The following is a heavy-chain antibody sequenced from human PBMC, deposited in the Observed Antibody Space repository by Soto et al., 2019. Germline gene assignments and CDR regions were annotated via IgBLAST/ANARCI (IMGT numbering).Heavy chain of an antibody. V-gene: IGHV4-4*02. Sequence: SETLSLTCAVSGGSITSANWWTLVRQPPGGGMEWIGEISHSGITNYKASLKNRVTMSVDKTKNDVTLKLTSVNAADTAVYYCARVLRGWFDPWGQGTPVTVSS. J-gene: IGHJ5*02. CDR1: GGSITSANW. CDR3: ARVLRGWFDP. CDR2: ISHSGIT.